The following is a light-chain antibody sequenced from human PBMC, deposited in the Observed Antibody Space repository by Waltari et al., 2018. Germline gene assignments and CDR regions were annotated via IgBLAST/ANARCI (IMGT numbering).Light chain of an antibody. Sequence: EIVLTQSPGTLSLSPGERATLSCRVSQSVNNNYLAWYQQKPGQPPRLLIYGASTRATGIPDRFRGSGSGTDFTLTISRLEPEDFAVFYCQQYATSPEPFGGGTKVEIK. CDR3: QQYATSPEP. CDR2: GAS. V-gene: IGKV3-20*01. J-gene: IGKJ4*01. CDR1: QSVNNNY.